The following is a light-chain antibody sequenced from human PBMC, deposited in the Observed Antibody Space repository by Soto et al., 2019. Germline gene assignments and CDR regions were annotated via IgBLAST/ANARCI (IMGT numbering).Light chain of an antibody. Sequence: DIVLTQSPCTLSLSPGERVTLSCRATQSRSSGYLAWYQQKFGQAPRLLIYDASRRATGIPERFIGSGSGTDFTLTINRLEPEYFAVYYCQQYGSSPTFGLGTKVDIK. CDR3: QQYGSSPT. CDR1: QSRSSGY. CDR2: DAS. V-gene: IGKV3-20*01. J-gene: IGKJ1*01.